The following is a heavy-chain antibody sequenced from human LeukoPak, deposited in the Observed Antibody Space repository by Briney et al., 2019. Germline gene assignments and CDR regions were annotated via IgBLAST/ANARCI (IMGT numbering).Heavy chain of an antibody. J-gene: IGHJ5*02. V-gene: IGHV1-24*01. Sequence: ASVKVSCKVSGYTLTELSMHWVRQAPGKGGEWMGGFDPEDGETIYAQKFQGRVTMTQDTSTDTAYMELSSLRSEDTAVYYCATPSRITMVRGAIPLHNWFDPWGQGTLVTVSS. CDR3: ATPSRITMVRGAIPLHNWFDP. D-gene: IGHD3-10*01. CDR1: GYTLTELS. CDR2: FDPEDGET.